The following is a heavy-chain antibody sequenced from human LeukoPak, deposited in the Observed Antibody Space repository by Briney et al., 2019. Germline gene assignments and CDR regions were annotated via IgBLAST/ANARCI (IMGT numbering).Heavy chain of an antibody. V-gene: IGHV4-30-4*01. CDR3: ARGYYGDYPYYFDY. Sequence: PPETLSLTCTVSGGSISSGDYYWSWIRQPPGKGLEWIGYIYYSGNTYYNPSLKSRVTISVDTSKNQFSLKLSSVTAADTAVYYCARGYYGDYPYYFDYWGQGTLVTVSS. CDR1: GGSISSGDYY. J-gene: IGHJ4*02. D-gene: IGHD4-17*01. CDR2: IYYSGNT.